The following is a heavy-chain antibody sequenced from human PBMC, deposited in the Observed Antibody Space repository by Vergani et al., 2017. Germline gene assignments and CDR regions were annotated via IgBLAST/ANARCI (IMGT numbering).Heavy chain of an antibody. V-gene: IGHV3-30-3*01. CDR1: GFTFSSYA. CDR3: ARVPDSSWYWVGWYFDL. CDR2: ISYDGSNK. J-gene: IGHJ2*01. Sequence: QVQLVESGGGVVQPGRSLRLSCAASGFTFSSYAMHWVRQAPGKGLEWVAVISYDGSNKYYADSVKGRFTISRDNSKNTLYLQINSLRAEDTAVYYCARVPDSSWYWVGWYFDLWGRGTGVNGSS. D-gene: IGHD6-13*01.